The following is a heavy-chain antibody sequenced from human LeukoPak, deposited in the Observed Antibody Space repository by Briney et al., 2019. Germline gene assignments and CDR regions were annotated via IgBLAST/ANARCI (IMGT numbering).Heavy chain of an antibody. CDR3: ARAPGYYYYYMDV. J-gene: IGHJ6*03. Sequence: PSETLSLTCTVSGGSISSSSYYWGWIRQPPGKGLEWIGSIYHSGSTNYNPSLKSRVTISVDTSKNQFSLKLSSVTAADTAVYYCARAPGYYYYYMDVWGKGTTVTVSS. CDR1: GGSISSSSYY. V-gene: IGHV4-39*07. D-gene: IGHD3-10*01. CDR2: IYHSGST.